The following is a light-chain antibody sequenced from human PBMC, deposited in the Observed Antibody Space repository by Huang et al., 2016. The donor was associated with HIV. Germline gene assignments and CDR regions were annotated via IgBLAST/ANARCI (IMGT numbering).Light chain of an antibody. CDR2: GAS. V-gene: IGKV3-15*01. CDR1: QDVSSN. J-gene: IGKJ2*01. CDR3: QQYNNWPRT. Sequence: ERVMTQSPDILSVSPGETATLSCRASQDVSSNLAWYRQKPGQAPRLLTYGASTRVSGIPARFNGSGSGISFTLTISSVQSEDFAVYYCQQYNNWPRTFGQGTKLEIK.